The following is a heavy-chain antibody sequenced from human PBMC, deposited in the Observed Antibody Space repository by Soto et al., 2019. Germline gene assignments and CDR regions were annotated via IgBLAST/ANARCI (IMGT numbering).Heavy chain of an antibody. Sequence: GRALRRACSVSAFTFCSYAMSWGRQFPGQAQERVSVIGARSGSTDYADSVKGRFTISRDKSQNTLYLQMNSLRVEVAAISCCAKDLPGESLSTCFDSWGQGP. D-gene: IGHD3-16*01. J-gene: IGHJ5*01. CDR2: IGARSGST. CDR1: AFTFCSYA. CDR3: AKDLPGESLSTCFDS. V-gene: IGHV3-23*01.